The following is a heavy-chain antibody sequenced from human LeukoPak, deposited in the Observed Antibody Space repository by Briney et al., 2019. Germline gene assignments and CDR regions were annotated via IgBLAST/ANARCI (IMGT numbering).Heavy chain of an antibody. J-gene: IGHJ4*02. CDR3: ARDTMYAFDN. Sequence: GGSLRLSSAASGFTFSDYSMNWVRQAPGKGLEWISYVGISSGNTKYADSVKGRFTISGDKAKNSLYLQMNSLRVEDTAVYYCARDTMYAFDNWGQGTLVTVSS. V-gene: IGHV3-48*01. CDR1: GFTFSDYS. D-gene: IGHD2-2*01. CDR2: VGISSGNT.